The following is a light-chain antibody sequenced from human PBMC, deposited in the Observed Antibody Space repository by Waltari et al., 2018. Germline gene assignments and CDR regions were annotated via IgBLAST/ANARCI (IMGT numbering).Light chain of an antibody. Sequence: SVLTQSPSASGTSGQRVPISCSGSRSTLGRDLVHWYRHPPGTAPKLLIYNNNQRPSGVPDRFSGSKSGTSASLAISGLQSEDEADYYCAAWDDSLNGVVFGGGTKLSVL. CDR3: AAWDDSLNGVV. J-gene: IGLJ2*01. V-gene: IGLV1-44*01. CDR1: RSTLGRDL. CDR2: NNN.